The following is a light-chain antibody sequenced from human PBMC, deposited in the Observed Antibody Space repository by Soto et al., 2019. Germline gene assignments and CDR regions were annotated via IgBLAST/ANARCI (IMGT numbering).Light chain of an antibody. CDR2: GNS. CDR1: SSNIGAGYH. V-gene: IGLV1-40*01. J-gene: IGLJ3*02. CDR3: QSYDSSLSGSM. Sequence: QSVLTQPPSVSGAPGQRGTISCTGSSSNIGAGYHVHWYQQLPGTAPKLLIYGNSNRPSGVPDRFSGSKSGTSASLAITGLQAEDEADYYCQSYDSSLSGSMFGGGTKLTVL.